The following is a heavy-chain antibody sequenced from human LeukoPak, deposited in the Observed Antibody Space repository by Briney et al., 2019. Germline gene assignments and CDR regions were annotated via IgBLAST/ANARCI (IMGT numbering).Heavy chain of an antibody. CDR1: GFTFGDYA. CDR2: ISWNSDSI. J-gene: IGHJ4*02. V-gene: IGHV3-9*01. CDR3: ARFTPWTGYSSSSARFDY. Sequence: GRSLRLSCAASGFTFGDYAMHWVRQAPGKGLEWVSGISWNSDSIGYADSVKGRFTISRDNAKNSLYLQMNSLRAEDTAVYYCARFTPWTGYSSSSARFDYWGQGTLVTVSS. D-gene: IGHD6-6*01.